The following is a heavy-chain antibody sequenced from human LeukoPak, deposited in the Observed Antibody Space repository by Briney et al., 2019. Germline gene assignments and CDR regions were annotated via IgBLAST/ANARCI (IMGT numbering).Heavy chain of an antibody. V-gene: IGHV3-30*04. D-gene: IGHD3-3*01. CDR3: ARPSGSVTIFGVVDYFDY. CDR2: IAYDGSSK. CDR1: GFTFTNYG. Sequence: GGSLRLSCVVSGFTFTNYGMHWVRQAPGKGLDWVASIAYDGSSKYYAESVKGRFTISRDNSKNTLYMQLNSLRAEDTAVYYCARPSGSVTIFGVVDYFDYWGQGSLVTVSS. J-gene: IGHJ4*02.